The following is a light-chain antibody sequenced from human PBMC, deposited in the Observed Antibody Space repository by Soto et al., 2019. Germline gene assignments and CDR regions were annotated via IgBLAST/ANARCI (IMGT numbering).Light chain of an antibody. V-gene: IGKV3-20*01. J-gene: IGKJ4*01. CDR3: QQFNNSPLT. CDR1: QRLRNNY. Sequence: EIVLTQSPGTLSLSPGERATLSCRASQRLRNNYLAWYQQKPGQTPRLLIHSASSRATGIPDRFSGSGSGTDFTLTISSLEPDYFAVYYCQQFNNSPLTFGGGTKVEIK. CDR2: SAS.